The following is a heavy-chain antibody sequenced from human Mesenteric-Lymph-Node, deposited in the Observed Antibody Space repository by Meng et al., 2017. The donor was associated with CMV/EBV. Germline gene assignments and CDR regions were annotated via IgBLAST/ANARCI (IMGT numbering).Heavy chain of an antibody. J-gene: IGHJ5*02. CDR3: ATTISGNYPDWFDH. CDR2: ISAYNGNT. CDR1: GYTFTSHH. V-gene: IGHV1-18*01. Sequence: ASVKVSCKASGYTFTSHHITWVRQAPGQGLEWMGRISAYNGNTNYAQQLQGRVTITSDKSTTTAYMEVSSLRSDDTAVYYCATTISGNYPDWFDHWGQGTLVTVSS. D-gene: IGHD1-26*01.